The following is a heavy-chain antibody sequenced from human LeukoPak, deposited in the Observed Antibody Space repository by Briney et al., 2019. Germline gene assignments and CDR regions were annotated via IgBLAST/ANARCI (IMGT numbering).Heavy chain of an antibody. Sequence: GGSLRLSCAASGFTFDDYGMSWVRQAPGKGLEWVSGINWNGGSTGYADSVKGRFTISRDNAKNSLYLQMNSLRAEDTALYYCPRDWVSGWDAAFDYWGQGTLVTVSS. CDR3: PRDWVSGWDAAFDY. CDR2: INWNGGST. V-gene: IGHV3-20*04. J-gene: IGHJ4*02. D-gene: IGHD6-19*01. CDR1: GFTFDDYG.